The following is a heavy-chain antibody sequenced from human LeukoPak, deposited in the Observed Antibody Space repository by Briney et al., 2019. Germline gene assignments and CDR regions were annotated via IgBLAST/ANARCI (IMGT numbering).Heavy chain of an antibody. CDR2: INWSGAST. CDR1: GFTFSSYA. CDR3: ATLPNLAAAGS. V-gene: IGHV3-20*04. Sequence: PGGSLRLSCAASGFTFSSYAMNWVRQAPGKGPEWVCGINWSGASTAYADSVRGRFTISRDDARNSVYLQMNSLRDEDTALYYCATLPNLAAAGSWGQGTLVTVSS. D-gene: IGHD6-13*01. J-gene: IGHJ5*02.